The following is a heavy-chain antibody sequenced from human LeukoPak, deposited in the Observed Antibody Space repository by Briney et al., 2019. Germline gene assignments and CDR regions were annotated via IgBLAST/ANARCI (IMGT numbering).Heavy chain of an antibody. V-gene: IGHV3-7*01. Sequence: PGGSLRLSCAASGINFSNYWMSWVRQAPGKEPEWVANIKQDGSEKYYVDSVKGRFTISRDNAKNSLYLQLNSLRAEDTAVFYCALWGGGGFDFWGQGTLVTVSS. CDR1: GINFSNYW. CDR2: IKQDGSEK. J-gene: IGHJ4*02. D-gene: IGHD3-16*01. CDR3: ALWGGGGFDF.